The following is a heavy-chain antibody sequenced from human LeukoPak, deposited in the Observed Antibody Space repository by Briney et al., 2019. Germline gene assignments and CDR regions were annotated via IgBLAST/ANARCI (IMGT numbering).Heavy chain of an antibody. Sequence: GGSLRLSCAASGFTFSSYAMHWVRQAPGKGLEWVAVISYDGSNKYYADSVKGRFTISRDNSKNTLYLQMNSLSAEDTAVYYCAKDHPLYYYDSSGYYYAPFDSWGQGTLVTVAS. V-gene: IGHV3-30-3*01. CDR3: AKDHPLYYYDSSGYYYAPFDS. CDR1: GFTFSSYA. D-gene: IGHD3-22*01. CDR2: ISYDGSNK. J-gene: IGHJ4*02.